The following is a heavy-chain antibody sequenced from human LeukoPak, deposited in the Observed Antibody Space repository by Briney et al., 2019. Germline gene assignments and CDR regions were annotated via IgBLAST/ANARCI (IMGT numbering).Heavy chain of an antibody. D-gene: IGHD2-2*01. CDR1: GDSISSGDYY. V-gene: IGHV4-61*02. CDR2: ISSSGST. CDR3: AREQRDIVVVPAASDYYYYYYMDV. J-gene: IGHJ6*03. Sequence: SETLSLTCTVSGDSISSGDYYWSWIRQPAGKGLEWIGRISSSGSTNYNPSLKSRVTMSVDTSKNQFSLKLSSVTAADTAVYYCAREQRDIVVVPAASDYYYYYYMDVWGKGTTVTISS.